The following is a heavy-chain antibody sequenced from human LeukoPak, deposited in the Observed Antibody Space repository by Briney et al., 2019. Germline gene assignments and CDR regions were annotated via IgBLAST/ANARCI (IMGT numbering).Heavy chain of an antibody. CDR2: ISGSGGST. Sequence: GGSLRLSCAASGFTFSSYAMSWVRQAPGKGLEWVSAISGSGGSTYYADSVKGRFTISRDNSKNTLYLQMNSLRAEDTAVYYCAKDASFQQLVRWSWFDPWGQGTLVTVSS. D-gene: IGHD6-13*01. CDR3: AKDASFQQLVRWSWFDP. V-gene: IGHV3-23*01. CDR1: GFTFSSYA. J-gene: IGHJ5*02.